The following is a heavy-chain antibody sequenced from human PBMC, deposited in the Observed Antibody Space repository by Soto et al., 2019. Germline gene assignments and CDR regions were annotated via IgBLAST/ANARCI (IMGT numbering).Heavy chain of an antibody. CDR1: GDSISPYY. Sequence: SETLSLTCTVSGDSISPYYWSWIRQPPGKGLKWIGYIFYSGSTSYNPSLKSRVTISVHTSNSQFSLELSSVTAADTAVYYCASTQYGGNSSGAFDIWGQGTMVTVSS. J-gene: IGHJ3*02. CDR3: ASTQYGGNSSGAFDI. D-gene: IGHD2-21*02. V-gene: IGHV4-59*12. CDR2: IFYSGST.